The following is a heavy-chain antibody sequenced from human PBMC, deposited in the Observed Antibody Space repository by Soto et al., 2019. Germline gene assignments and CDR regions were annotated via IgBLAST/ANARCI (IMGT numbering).Heavy chain of an antibody. CDR3: ARTPPHSSSWDYYFDY. CDR2: IYYSDNT. V-gene: IGHV4-59*01. Sequence: SETLSLTCTVSGGSISSYYWSWIRQPPGQGLEWIGYIYYSDNTNYNPSLNNRVTMSLDTSKNQFSLNLRSVTAADTAVYYCARTPPHSSSWDYYFDYWGQGTLVTVSS. D-gene: IGHD6-13*01. CDR1: GGSISSYY. J-gene: IGHJ4*02.